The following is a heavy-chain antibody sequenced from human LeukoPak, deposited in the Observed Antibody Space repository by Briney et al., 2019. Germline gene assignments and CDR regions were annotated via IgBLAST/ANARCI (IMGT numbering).Heavy chain of an antibody. D-gene: IGHD2-8*01. CDR3: ARHRDIVLMPLGPLDY. CDR1: GYSFTSYW. J-gene: IGHJ4*02. V-gene: IGHV5-51*01. CDR2: IYPGDSDT. Sequence: GESLKISCKGSGYSFTSYWIGWVRQMPGKGLEWMGIIYPGDSDTRYSPSFRGQVTISADKSISTAYLQWSSLKASDTAMYYCARHRDIVLMPLGPLDYWGQGTLVTVSS.